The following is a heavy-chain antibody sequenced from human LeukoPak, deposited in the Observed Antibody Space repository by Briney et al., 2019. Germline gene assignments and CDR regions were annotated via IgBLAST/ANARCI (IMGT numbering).Heavy chain of an antibody. CDR2: IYYSGST. J-gene: IGHJ4*02. V-gene: IGHV4-39*01. Sequence: PSETLSLTCTVSGGSISSSSYYWGWIRQPPGKGLEWIRSIYYSGSTYYNPSLKSRVTISVDTSKNQFSLKLSSVTAADTAVYYCAYSSSWSSPNYWGQGTLVTVSS. D-gene: IGHD6-13*01. CDR3: AYSSSWSSPNY. CDR1: GGSISSSSYY.